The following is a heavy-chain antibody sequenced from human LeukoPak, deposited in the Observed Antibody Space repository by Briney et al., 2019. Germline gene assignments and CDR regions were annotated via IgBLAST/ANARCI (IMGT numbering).Heavy chain of an antibody. D-gene: IGHD5-24*01. J-gene: IGHJ2*01. V-gene: IGHV4-39*07. CDR3: ARDRRDGYNRRDWYFDL. CDR1: GGSISSSSYY. CDR2: IYYSGST. Sequence: SETLSLTCTVSGGSISSSSYYWGWIRQPPGKGLEWIGSIYYSGSTYYNPSLKSRVTTSVDTSKNQFSLKLSSVTAADTAVYYCARDRRDGYNRRDWYFDLWGRGTLVTVSS.